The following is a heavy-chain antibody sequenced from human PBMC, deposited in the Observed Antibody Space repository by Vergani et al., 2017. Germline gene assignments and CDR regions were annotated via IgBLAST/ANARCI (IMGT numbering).Heavy chain of an antibody. Sequence: VQLVESGGGVVQPGRSLRLSCAASGFTFDDYAMHWVRQAPGKGLEWVSGISWNSGSIGYADSVKGRFTISRDNAKNSLYLQMNSLRAEDTALYYCAKGSSSSSYYYYGMDVWGQGTTVTVSS. V-gene: IGHV3-9*01. CDR1: GFTFDDYA. D-gene: IGHD6-6*01. CDR3: AKGSSSSSYYYYGMDV. J-gene: IGHJ6*02. CDR2: ISWNSGSI.